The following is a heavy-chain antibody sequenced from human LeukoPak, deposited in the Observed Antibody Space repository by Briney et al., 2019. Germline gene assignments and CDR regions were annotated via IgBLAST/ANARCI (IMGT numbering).Heavy chain of an antibody. CDR3: AREPSRYSSSWLYFDY. J-gene: IGHJ4*02. V-gene: IGHV1-3*01. CDR2: INVGNGNT. D-gene: IGHD6-13*01. CDR1: GYTYISNA. Sequence: ASVKVSCKASGYTYISNAMHWVRQAPGQRLEWMGWINVGNGNTKYSQKFQGRVTITRDTAASTAYMELSSLRSEDTAVYYCAREPSRYSSSWLYFDYWGQGTLVTVSS.